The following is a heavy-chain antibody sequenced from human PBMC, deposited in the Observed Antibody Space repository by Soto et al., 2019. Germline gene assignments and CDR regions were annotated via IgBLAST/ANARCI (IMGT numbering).Heavy chain of an antibody. CDR3: AARVGSSALYYYGMDV. J-gene: IGHJ6*02. D-gene: IGHD3-10*01. CDR2: IDPGDSDT. CDR1: GYRFTNYW. V-gene: IGHV5-51*01. Sequence: PGESLKISCKGSGYRFTNYWIGWVRQMPGKGLEWMGIIDPGDSDTRYSPSFQGQVTISVDKSISTAYLQWSSLKASDTAMYYCAARVGSSALYYYGMDVWGQGTTVTVSS.